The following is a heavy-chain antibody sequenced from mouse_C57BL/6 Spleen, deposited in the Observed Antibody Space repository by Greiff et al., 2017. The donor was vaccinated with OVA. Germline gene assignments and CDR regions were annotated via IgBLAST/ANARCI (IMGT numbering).Heavy chain of an antibody. CDR2: IYPGDGDT. CDR1: GYAFSSSW. V-gene: IGHV1-82*01. Sequence: VQLQQSGPELVKPGASVKISCKASGYAFSSSWMNWVKQRPGKGLEWIGRIYPGDGDTNYNGKFKGKATLTADKSSSTAYMQLSSLTSEDSAVYFCARYPPFDYWGQGTTLTVSS. CDR3: ARYPPFDY. J-gene: IGHJ2*01.